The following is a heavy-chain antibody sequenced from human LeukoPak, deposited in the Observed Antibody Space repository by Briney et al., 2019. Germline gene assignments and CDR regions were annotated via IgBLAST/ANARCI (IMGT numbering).Heavy chain of an antibody. D-gene: IGHD2-2*01. V-gene: IGHV3-7*01. CDR3: AGIVVVPGWYDP. CDR1: GFTFSSYA. J-gene: IGHJ5*02. Sequence: GRSLRLSCAASGFTFSSYAMHWVRQAPGKGLEWVANIKQDGSEKYYVDSVKGRFTISRDNAKNSLYLQMNSLRAEDTAVYYCAGIVVVPGWYDPWGQGTLVTVSS. CDR2: IKQDGSEK.